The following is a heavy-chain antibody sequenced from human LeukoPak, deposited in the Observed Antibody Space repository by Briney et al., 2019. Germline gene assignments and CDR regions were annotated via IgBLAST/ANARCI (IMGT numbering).Heavy chain of an antibody. V-gene: IGHV3-23*01. CDR1: GFTFSSYA. CDR2: ISGSGGST. J-gene: IGHJ4*02. Sequence: GGSLRLSCAASGFTFSSYAMNWVRQAPGKGLEWVSDISGSGGSTYYADSVKGRFTISRVNSINTVYMQMSSLRVEDTAVYYCAADPNKWVRKYWGQGTLVTVSS. CDR3: AADPNKWVRKY. D-gene: IGHD5-12*01.